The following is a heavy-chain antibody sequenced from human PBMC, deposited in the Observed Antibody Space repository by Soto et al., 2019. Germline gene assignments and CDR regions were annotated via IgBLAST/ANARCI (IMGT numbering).Heavy chain of an antibody. J-gene: IGHJ5*02. V-gene: IGHV3-30-3*01. D-gene: IGHD3-16*02. Sequence: GGSLRLSCAASGFTFSIYAMHWVRQAPGKGLEWVAVISYDGSNKYYADSVKGRFTISRDNSKNTLYLQMNSLRAEDTAVYYCARSPIPDYVWGSYRTNNNWFDPWGQGTLVTVSS. CDR1: GFTFSIYA. CDR3: ARSPIPDYVWGSYRTNNNWFDP. CDR2: ISYDGSNK.